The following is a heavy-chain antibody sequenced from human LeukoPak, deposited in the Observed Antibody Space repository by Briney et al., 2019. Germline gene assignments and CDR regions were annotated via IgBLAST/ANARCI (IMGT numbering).Heavy chain of an antibody. V-gene: IGHV3-9*01. CDR1: GFTFDDYA. CDR2: LSWNSGSI. J-gene: IGHJ4*02. CDR3: ATFGVIVRNDYYDY. Sequence: TGGSLRLSCAASGFTFDDYALYWVRQAPGKGLEWVAGLSWNSGSIVYMDSVKGRFTISRDNSKNTLYLQMSSLRAEDTAVYYCATFGVIVRNDYYDYWGQGALVAVS. D-gene: IGHD3-3*01.